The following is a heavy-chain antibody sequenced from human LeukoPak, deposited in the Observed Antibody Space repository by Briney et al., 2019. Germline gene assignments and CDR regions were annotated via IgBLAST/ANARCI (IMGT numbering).Heavy chain of an antibody. Sequence: GGSLRLSCAASGFTVSSNYMSWVRQAPGKGLEWVSVIYSGGSTYYADSVKGRFTISRDNSKNTLYLQMNSLRAEDTAVYYCARDLRRRWGIFGRDYYYYYMDVWGKGTTVTVSS. CDR3: ARDLRRRWGIFGRDYYYYYMDV. D-gene: IGHD3/OR15-3a*01. CDR1: GFTVSSNY. V-gene: IGHV3-53*01. J-gene: IGHJ6*03. CDR2: IYSGGST.